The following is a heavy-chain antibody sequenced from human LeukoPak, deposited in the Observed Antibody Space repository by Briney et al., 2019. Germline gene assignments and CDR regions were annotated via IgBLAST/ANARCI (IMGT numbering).Heavy chain of an antibody. D-gene: IGHD3-9*01. CDR1: GFTVSSNY. J-gene: IGHJ4*02. CDR2: IYSGGST. Sequence: GGSLRLSCAASGFTVSSNYMSWVRQAPGKGLEWVSVIYSGGSTYYADSVKGRFTISRDNSKNTLYLQMNSLRAEDTAVYYCAKSHYDILTDSHDYWGQGTLVTVSS. V-gene: IGHV3-53*01. CDR3: AKSHYDILTDSHDY.